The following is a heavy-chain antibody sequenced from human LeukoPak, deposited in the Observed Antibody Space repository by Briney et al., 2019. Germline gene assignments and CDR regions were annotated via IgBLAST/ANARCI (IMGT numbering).Heavy chain of an antibody. J-gene: IGHJ4*02. CDR2: ISSSGSTI. Sequence: GGSLRLSCAASGFTFSDYYMSWIRQAPGKGLEWVSYISSSGSTIYYADSVRGRFPISRDNAKNSLYLQMNSLRAEDTVVYYCTRHYGWSNYNWGQGTLVTVSS. D-gene: IGHD6-19*01. CDR1: GFTFSDYY. V-gene: IGHV3-11*04. CDR3: TRHYGWSNYN.